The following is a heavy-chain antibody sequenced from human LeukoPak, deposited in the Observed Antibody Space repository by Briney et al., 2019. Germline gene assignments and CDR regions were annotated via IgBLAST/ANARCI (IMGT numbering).Heavy chain of an antibody. D-gene: IGHD3-22*01. Sequence: PSETLSLTCTVSGGSISSYYWSWIRQPPGKGLEWIGYIYYSGSTNYNPSLKSRVTMSVDTSKNQFSLKLSSVTAADTAVYYCARVYYYDSSSVFDYWGQGTLVTVSS. CDR3: ARVYYYDSSSVFDY. CDR1: GGSISSYY. V-gene: IGHV4-59*12. CDR2: IYYSGST. J-gene: IGHJ4*02.